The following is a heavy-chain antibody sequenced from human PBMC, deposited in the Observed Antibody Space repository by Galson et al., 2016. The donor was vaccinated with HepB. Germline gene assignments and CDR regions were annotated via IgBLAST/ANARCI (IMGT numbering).Heavy chain of an antibody. CDR3: AKGLGRYFYGMDV. V-gene: IGHV3-30*18. D-gene: IGHD2/OR15-2a*01. J-gene: IGHJ6*02. CDR2: VSYDGSNK. CDR1: GLTLSSYG. Sequence: SLRLSCAASGLTLSSYGMHWVRQAPGKGLEWVAVVSYDGSNKYYADSVKGRFTIFRDNSKNTLYLQMNSLRAEDTAVYYCAKGLGRYFYGMDVWGQGTTVTVSS.